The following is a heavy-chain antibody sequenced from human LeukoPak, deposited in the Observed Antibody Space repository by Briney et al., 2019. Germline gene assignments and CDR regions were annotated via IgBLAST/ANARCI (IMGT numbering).Heavy chain of an antibody. CDR3: ARVEMGTPRGAFDI. CDR1: GFTYSSYA. D-gene: IGHD5-24*01. Sequence: TGGSLRLSCAASGFTYSSYAMSWVRQAPGKGLEWVSGSGSGGGTCYADSVKGRFTISRDNSKNTLYLQINSLRAEDTAVYYCARVEMGTPRGAFDIWGQGTMVTVSS. J-gene: IGHJ3*02. V-gene: IGHV3-23*01. CDR2: SGSGGGT.